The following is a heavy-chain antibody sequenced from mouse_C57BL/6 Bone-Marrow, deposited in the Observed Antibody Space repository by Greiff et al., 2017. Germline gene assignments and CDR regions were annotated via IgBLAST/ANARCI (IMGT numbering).Heavy chain of an antibody. J-gene: IGHJ4*01. CDR2: IYPGDGDT. Sequence: VKLMESGAELVKPGASVKISCKASGYAFSSYWMNWVKQRPGKGLEWIGQIYPGDGDTNYNGKFKGKATLTADKSSSTAYMQLSSLTSEDSAVYYCARDLTTEYYAMDYWGQGTSVTVSS. CDR3: ARDLTTEYYAMDY. CDR1: GYAFSSYW. D-gene: IGHD1-1*01. V-gene: IGHV1-80*01.